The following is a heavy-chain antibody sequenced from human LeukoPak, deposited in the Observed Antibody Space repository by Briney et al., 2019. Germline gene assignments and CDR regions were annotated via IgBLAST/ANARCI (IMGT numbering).Heavy chain of an antibody. V-gene: IGHV4-34*01. D-gene: IGHD2-2*02. Sequence: SETLSLTCAVYGGSFSGYYWSWIRQPPGKGLEWIGEINHSGSTNYNPSLKSRVTISVDTSKNQFSLKLSSVTAADTAVYYCARGDLLVPAAISSIWEHYYYGMDVWGQGTTVTVSS. CDR3: ARGDLLVPAAISSIWEHYYYGMDV. CDR1: GGSFSGYY. J-gene: IGHJ6*02. CDR2: INHSGST.